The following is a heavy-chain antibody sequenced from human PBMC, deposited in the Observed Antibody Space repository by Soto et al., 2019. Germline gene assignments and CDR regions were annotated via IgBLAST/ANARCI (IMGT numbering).Heavy chain of an antibody. CDR2: INHSGST. D-gene: IGHD3-3*01. CDR1: GGSFSCYY. Sequence: SETLSLTCAVYGGSFSCYYGSWIRQPPGKGLEWIGEINHSGSTNYNPSLKSRVTISVDTSKNQFSLKLSSVTAADTAVYYCARGGLITIFGVTDAFDIWGQGTVVTVSS. V-gene: IGHV4-34*01. J-gene: IGHJ3*02. CDR3: ARGGLITIFGVTDAFDI.